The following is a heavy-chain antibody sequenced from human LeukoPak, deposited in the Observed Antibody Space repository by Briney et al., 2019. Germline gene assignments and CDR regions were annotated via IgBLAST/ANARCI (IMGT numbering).Heavy chain of an antibody. Sequence: GGSLRLSCAASGFTFSSYSMNWVRQAPGKGLEWVSPISSSSSYIYYADSVKGRFTISRDNAKNSLYLQMNSLRAEDTAVYYCARVQDYDFWSGYADYYYYYGMDVWGQGTTVTVSS. V-gene: IGHV3-21*01. D-gene: IGHD3-3*01. J-gene: IGHJ6*02. CDR1: GFTFSSYS. CDR3: ARVQDYDFWSGYADYYYYYGMDV. CDR2: ISSSSSYI.